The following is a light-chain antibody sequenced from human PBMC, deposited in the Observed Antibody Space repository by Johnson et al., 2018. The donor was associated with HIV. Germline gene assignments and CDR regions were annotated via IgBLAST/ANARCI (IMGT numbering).Light chain of an antibody. Sequence: SVLTQPPSVSAAPGQKVTISCSGSSSNIGNNYVSWYQQVPGTAPKLLIFDNNKRPSGIPDRFSGSKSGTSATLGITGLQTGDEADYYCGTWDNSLSIGGVFGSATKVTVL. CDR3: GTWDNSLSIGGV. J-gene: IGLJ1*01. CDR1: SSNIGNNY. CDR2: DNN. V-gene: IGLV1-51*01.